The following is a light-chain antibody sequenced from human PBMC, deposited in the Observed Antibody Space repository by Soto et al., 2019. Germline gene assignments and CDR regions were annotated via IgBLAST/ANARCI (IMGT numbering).Light chain of an antibody. CDR3: QQYGSKPIT. CDR1: QTVVRSC. CDR2: GAS. J-gene: IGKJ5*01. V-gene: IGKV3-20*01. Sequence: EIVLTQSPGTLSLSPGERATLSCRASQTVVRSCLAWYRQKPGQSPRLLIYGASDRAAGIPDRFSGSGSGTDFTLTISRLAPEDFALYYCQQYGSKPITFGQGTRLEIK.